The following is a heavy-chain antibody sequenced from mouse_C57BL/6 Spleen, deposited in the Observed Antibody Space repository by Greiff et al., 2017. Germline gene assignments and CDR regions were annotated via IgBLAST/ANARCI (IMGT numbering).Heavy chain of an antibody. CDR2: ISYDGSN. J-gene: IGHJ2*01. D-gene: IGHD1-1*01. CDR1: GYSITSGYY. V-gene: IGHV3-6*01. CDR3: ARDYYYGSSYDYFDY. Sequence: EVKLLESGPGLVKPSQSLSLTCSVTGYSITSGYYWNWIRQFPGNKLEWMGYISYDGSNNYNPSLKNRISITRDTSKNQFFLKLNSVTTEDTATYYCARDYYYGSSYDYFDYWGQGTTLTVSS.